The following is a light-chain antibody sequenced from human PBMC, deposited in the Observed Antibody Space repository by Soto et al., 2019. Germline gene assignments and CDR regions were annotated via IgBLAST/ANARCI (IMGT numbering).Light chain of an antibody. V-gene: IGLV1-36*01. CDR3: ATWDDSLNGHV. Sequence: QSALTQPPSVSAAPRQRVSISCSGGTSNIGNNPVNWYQHLPGKPPKLVIYYDDLLPSGVSDRFSGSKSGTSVSLAISGLQSEDEGDYYCATWDDSLNGHVLGGGTKVTVL. CDR2: YDD. CDR1: TSNIGNNP. J-gene: IGLJ3*02.